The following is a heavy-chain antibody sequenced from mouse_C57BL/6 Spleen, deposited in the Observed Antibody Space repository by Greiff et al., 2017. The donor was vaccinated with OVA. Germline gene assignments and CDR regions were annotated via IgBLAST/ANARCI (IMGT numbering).Heavy chain of an antibody. CDR1: GYTFTSYW. J-gene: IGHJ4*01. Sequence: VQLQQPGAELVRPGSSVKLSCKASGYTFTSYWMHWVKQRPIQGLEWIGNIDPSDSETHYNQKFKDKATLTVDKSSSTAYMQLSSLTSEDSAVYYCARDMACYDGYYADWGQGTTVTVSS. CDR3: ARDMACYDGYYAD. D-gene: IGHD2-3*01. V-gene: IGHV1-52*01. CDR2: IDPSDSET.